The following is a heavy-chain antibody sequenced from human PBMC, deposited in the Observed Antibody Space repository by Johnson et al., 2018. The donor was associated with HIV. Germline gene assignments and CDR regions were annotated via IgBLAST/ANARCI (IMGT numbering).Heavy chain of an antibody. D-gene: IGHD4-17*01. Sequence: QVQLVESGGGVVQPGGSLRLSCAASGFTFNSYGMHWVRQAPGKGLEWVTFIRYDGSDKYYADSVKGRFTISRYNSKNTLYLPMNSLRAEDTAVYYCAKVYGFDYGEYYDAVDIWGQGTMVTVSS. CDR3: AKVYGFDYGEYYDAVDI. V-gene: IGHV3-30*02. CDR2: IRYDGSDK. CDR1: GFTFNSYG. J-gene: IGHJ3*02.